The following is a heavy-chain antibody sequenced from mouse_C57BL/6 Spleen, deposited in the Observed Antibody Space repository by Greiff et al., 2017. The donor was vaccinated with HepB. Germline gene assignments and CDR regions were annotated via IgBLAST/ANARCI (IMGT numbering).Heavy chain of an antibody. D-gene: IGHD2-4*01. CDR1: GYTFTDYY. V-gene: IGHV1-76*01. CDR3: AREDYYDYFYYFDY. Sequence: VMLVESGAELVRPGASVKLSCKASGYTFTDYYINWVKQRPGQGLEWIARIYPGSGNTYYNEKFKGKATLTAEKSSSTAYMQLSSLTSEDSAVYFCAREDYYDYFYYFDYWGQGTTLTVSS. J-gene: IGHJ2*01. CDR2: IYPGSGNT.